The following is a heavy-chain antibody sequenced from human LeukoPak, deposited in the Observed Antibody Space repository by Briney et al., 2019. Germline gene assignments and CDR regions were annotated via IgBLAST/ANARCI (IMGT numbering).Heavy chain of an antibody. J-gene: IGHJ6*03. CDR3: ARDSVFGRDYYYMDV. CDR1: GYTFTGYY. D-gene: IGHD3-10*02. CDR2: INPNSGGT. Sequence: ASVKVSCKASGYTFTGYYMHWVRQAPGQGLEWMGWINPNSGGTNYAQEFQGRVTMTRDTSISTAYMELSRLRSDDTAVYYCARDSVFGRDYYYMDVWGKGTTVTVSS. V-gene: IGHV1-2*02.